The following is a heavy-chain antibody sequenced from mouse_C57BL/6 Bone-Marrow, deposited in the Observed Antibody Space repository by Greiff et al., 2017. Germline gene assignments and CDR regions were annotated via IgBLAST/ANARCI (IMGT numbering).Heavy chain of an antibody. Sequence: QVQLQQSGAELVKPGASVKISCKASGYAFSSYWMNWVKQRPGKGLEWIGQIYPGDGDTNYNGKFKGKATLTADKSSSAAYMQLSSLTSGDSAVYFGARDGSRYWYVDVWGTGTTVTVSS. D-gene: IGHD1-1*01. CDR1: GYAFSSYW. CDR2: IYPGDGDT. V-gene: IGHV1-80*01. J-gene: IGHJ1*03. CDR3: ARDGSRYWYVDV.